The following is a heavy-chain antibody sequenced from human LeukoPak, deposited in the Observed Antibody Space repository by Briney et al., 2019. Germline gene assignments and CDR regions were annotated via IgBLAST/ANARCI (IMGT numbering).Heavy chain of an antibody. V-gene: IGHV4-4*02. CDR3: ARGSFSGFPAVNMTGVQGAFDI. CDR2: IYYSGST. CDR1: GDXISSGNC. D-gene: IGHD3-22*01. J-gene: IGHJ3*02. Sequence: SGTLSLTCAVSGDXISSGNCWSWVRQPPGKGLEWIGEIYYSGSTNYNPSLKSRVTVSVDKSKNQFSLNLSSVTAADTAVYYCARGSFSGFPAVNMTGVQGAFDIWGQGTVVSVSS.